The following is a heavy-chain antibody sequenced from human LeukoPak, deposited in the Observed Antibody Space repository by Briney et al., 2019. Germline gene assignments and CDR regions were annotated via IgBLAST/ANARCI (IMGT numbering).Heavy chain of an antibody. CDR2: IYHSGSA. V-gene: IGHV4-4*02. CDR3: ARELVVYYYMDV. D-gene: IGHD2-15*01. J-gene: IGHJ6*03. Sequence: SGTLSLTCAVSGGSISSSNWWSWVRQPPGKGLEWIGEIYHSGSAYYNPSLKSRVTISVDRSKNQFSLRLNSVTAADTAVYYCARELVVYYYMDVWGKGTTVTVSS. CDR1: GGSISSSNW.